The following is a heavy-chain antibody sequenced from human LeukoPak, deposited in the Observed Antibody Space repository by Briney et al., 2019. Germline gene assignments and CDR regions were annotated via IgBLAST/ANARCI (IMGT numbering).Heavy chain of an antibody. D-gene: IGHD3-22*01. CDR3: ARETYYYDSSGYHGLLYYYYYGMDV. Sequence: SETLPLTCTASGGSISSYYWSWIRQPAGKGLEWIGRIYTSGSTNYNPSLKSRVTMSVDTSKNQFSLKLSSVTAADTAVYYCARETYYYDSSGYHGLLYYYYYGMDVWGQGTTVTVSS. CDR1: GGSISSYY. CDR2: IYTSGST. V-gene: IGHV4-4*07. J-gene: IGHJ6*02.